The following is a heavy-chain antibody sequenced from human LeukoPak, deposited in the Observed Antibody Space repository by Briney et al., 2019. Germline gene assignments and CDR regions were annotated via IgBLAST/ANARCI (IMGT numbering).Heavy chain of an antibody. J-gene: IGHJ3*02. CDR1: GGSISSSSYF. CDR2: IYYSGST. Sequence: PSETLSLTCTVSGGSISSSSYFWGWIRQPPGKGLEWIGYIYYSGSTYYNPSLKSRVTISVDTSKNQFSLKLSSVTAANPAGYYCARVGGDSSGYAFDIWGQGTKVTVSS. D-gene: IGHD3-22*01. V-gene: IGHV4-39*07. CDR3: ARVGGDSSGYAFDI.